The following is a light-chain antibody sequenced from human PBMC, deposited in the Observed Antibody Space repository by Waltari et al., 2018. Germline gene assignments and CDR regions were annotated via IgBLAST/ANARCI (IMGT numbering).Light chain of an antibody. Sequence: QSALTQPASVAGSPGPSITIPCRGLGTSAGASKSFPCHQHTPHKPPQPIIYDVTNRPSGVSDRFSASKSANTASLTISRLQPEDEADYFCSSQTLDGLILFGGGTRLTVL. CDR2: DVT. J-gene: IGLJ2*01. CDR1: GTSAGASKS. CDR3: SSQTLDGLIL. V-gene: IGLV2-14*03.